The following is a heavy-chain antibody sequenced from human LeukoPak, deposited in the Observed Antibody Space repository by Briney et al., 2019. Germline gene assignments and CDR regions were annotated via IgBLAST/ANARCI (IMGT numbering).Heavy chain of an antibody. CDR3: ARLKLGAYFDL. CDR2: VYNSGDT. D-gene: IGHD3-16*01. Sequence: PSETLSLTCTVSGGSISSYYWSWIRQSPGKGLEWVGYVYNSGDTGKNPSLRSRVTILLDTSRNQCSLKLTSVSAADTAVYYCARLKLGAYFDLWGRGTLVTVSS. V-gene: IGHV4-59*08. CDR1: GGSISSYY. J-gene: IGHJ2*01.